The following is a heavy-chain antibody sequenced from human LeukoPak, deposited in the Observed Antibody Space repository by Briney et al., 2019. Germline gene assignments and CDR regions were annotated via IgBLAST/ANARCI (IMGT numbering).Heavy chain of an antibody. J-gene: IGHJ5*02. D-gene: IGHD2-15*01. CDR2: IYHSGST. Sequence: SQTLSLTCTVSGGSISSGGYYWSWIRQPPGKGLEWIGYIYHSGSTNHNPSLKSRVTMSVDKSNNQFSLKLSSVTAADTAVYYCARGGYCSDGSCPFDPWGQGALVTVSS. V-gene: IGHV4-30-2*01. CDR1: GGSISSGGYY. CDR3: ARGGYCSDGSCPFDP.